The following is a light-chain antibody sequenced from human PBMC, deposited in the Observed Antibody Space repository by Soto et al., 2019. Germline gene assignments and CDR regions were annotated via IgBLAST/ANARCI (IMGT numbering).Light chain of an antibody. CDR1: QGIENF. CDR2: AAS. J-gene: IGKJ1*01. V-gene: IGKV1-27*01. CDR3: QKHNRVPWT. Sequence: DIQMTQSPSSLSASVGDRVTITCRASQGIENFLAWYQQKPGKIPKVLIYAASTLQPGVPSRFSGSGSGTDFTLTISSLQPEDVATYYCQKHNRVPWTFGQGTKVEIK.